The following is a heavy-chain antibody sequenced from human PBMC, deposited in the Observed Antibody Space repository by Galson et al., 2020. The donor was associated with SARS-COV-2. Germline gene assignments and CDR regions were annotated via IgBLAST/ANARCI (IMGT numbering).Heavy chain of an antibody. V-gene: IGHV4-34*01. CDR3: ARRIGGGSYYGAFDI. CDR1: GGSFSGYY. Sequence: ETSETLSLTSVVYGGSFSGYYWGWIRQPPGKGLEWIGDIYHSGASNYNPSLKTRVTIPIDTSKNEFSLKLKSVTAADTAVYYCARRIGGGSYYGAFDIWGQGTVVTVSS. J-gene: IGHJ3*02. D-gene: IGHD1-26*01. CDR2: IYHSGAS.